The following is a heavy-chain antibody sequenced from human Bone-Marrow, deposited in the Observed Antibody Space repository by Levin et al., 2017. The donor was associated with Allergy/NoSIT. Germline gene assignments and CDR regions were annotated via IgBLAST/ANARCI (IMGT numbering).Heavy chain of an antibody. Sequence: GGSLRLSCAASGFTFSDHYMDWVRQAPGKGLDWVGRSRNKAHSYITEYAASVRGRFTISRDDSKNSLYLQMNSLKTEDTAVYYCTLAVGGKNGVYWGQGTLVTVSS. V-gene: IGHV3-72*01. CDR3: TLAVGGKNGVY. CDR2: SRNKAHSYIT. D-gene: IGHD6-19*01. CDR1: GFTFSDHY. J-gene: IGHJ4*02.